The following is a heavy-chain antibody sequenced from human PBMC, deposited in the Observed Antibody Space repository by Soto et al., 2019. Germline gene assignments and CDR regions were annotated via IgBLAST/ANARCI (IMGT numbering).Heavy chain of an antibody. CDR1: GFTFSSYA. D-gene: IGHD3-22*01. CDR3: ARPYDSSGYYPTSPDY. J-gene: IGHJ4*02. CDR2: ISYDGSNK. V-gene: IGHV3-30-3*01. Sequence: GGSLRLSCAASGFTFSSYAMHWVRQAPGKGLEWVAVISYDGSNKYYADSVKGRFTISRDNSKNTLYLQMNSLRAEDTAVYYCARPYDSSGYYPTSPDYWGQGTLVTVSS.